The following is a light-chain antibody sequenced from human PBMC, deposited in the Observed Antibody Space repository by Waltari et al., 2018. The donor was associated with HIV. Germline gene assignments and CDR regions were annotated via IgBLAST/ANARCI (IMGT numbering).Light chain of an antibody. CDR2: EVN. CDR3: CSDARSRSLL. Sequence: HSALTQPASVSGSPGQSITISCTGTSNDVGGFDLVSWYQHHPGKAPKLIILEVNKRRSGVANRVSGSESGNTASLTISGLQAEDETDYYCCSDARSRSLLFGGGTKLTVL. CDR1: SNDVGGFDL. V-gene: IGLV2-23*02. J-gene: IGLJ2*01.